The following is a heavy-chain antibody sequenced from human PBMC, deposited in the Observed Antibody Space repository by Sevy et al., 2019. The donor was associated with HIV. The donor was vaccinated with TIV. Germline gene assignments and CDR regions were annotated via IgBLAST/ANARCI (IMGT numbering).Heavy chain of an antibody. J-gene: IGHJ6*02. CDR1: GFTFSTYS. CDR2: IWFDGSNK. V-gene: IGHV3-33*06. D-gene: IGHD2-8*02. Sequence: GGSLRLSCAASGFTFSTYSMHWVRQAPGKGLEWVALIWFDGSNKYYADSVKGRFTISRDNSKNTLYLQMNSLRAEDTAVYYCAKRRVQSGLSGGGANYGWDVCGQGTTVTVSS. CDR3: AKRRVQSGLSGGGANYGWDV.